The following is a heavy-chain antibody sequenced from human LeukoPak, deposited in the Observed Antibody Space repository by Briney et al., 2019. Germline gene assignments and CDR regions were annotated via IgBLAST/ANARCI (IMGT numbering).Heavy chain of an antibody. Sequence: SETLSLTCAVYGGSFSGYYWSCIRQPPGKGLEWIGEINHSGSTNYNPSLKSRVTISVDTSKNQFSLKLSSVTAADTAVYYCASIRGPVRSSPLDPWGQGTLVTVSS. CDR3: ASIRGPVRSSPLDP. J-gene: IGHJ5*02. CDR1: GGSFSGYY. CDR2: INHSGST. D-gene: IGHD3-10*01. V-gene: IGHV4-34*01.